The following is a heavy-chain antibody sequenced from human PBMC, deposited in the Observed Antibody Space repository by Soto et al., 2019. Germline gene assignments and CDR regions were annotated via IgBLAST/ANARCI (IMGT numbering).Heavy chain of an antibody. CDR3: AACRTSCSYYYYYGMDV. Sequence: SSVKLSCKASGCTFSSDAISWVRQANGQGLEWMGGIIPIFGTANYAQKFQGRVTITADESTSTAYMELSSLRSEDTAVYYCAACRTSCSYYYYYGMDVCGQGTTVTVSS. D-gene: IGHD2-2*01. CDR2: IIPIFGTA. J-gene: IGHJ6*02. CDR1: GCTFSSDA. V-gene: IGHV1-69*13.